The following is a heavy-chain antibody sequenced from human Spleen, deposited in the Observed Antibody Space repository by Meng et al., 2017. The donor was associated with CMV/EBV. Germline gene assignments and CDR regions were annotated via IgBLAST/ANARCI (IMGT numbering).Heavy chain of an antibody. CDR2: IRHSGDIT. Sequence: CGLYGASLSGYYWSWLRQTPGKGLEWIGEIRHSGDITNYNPSLKSRVTISIDTSKKQFSLKLSAVTAADTAVYYCARQYSSSYYSDYWGQGTLVTVSS. J-gene: IGHJ4*02. CDR3: ARQYSSSYYSDY. D-gene: IGHD6-6*01. CDR1: GASLSGYY. V-gene: IGHV4-34*01.